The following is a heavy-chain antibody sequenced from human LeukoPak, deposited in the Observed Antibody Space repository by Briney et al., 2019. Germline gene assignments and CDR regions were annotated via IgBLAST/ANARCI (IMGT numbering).Heavy chain of an antibody. CDR3: ARDADGYED. D-gene: IGHD5-24*01. J-gene: IGHJ4*02. Sequence: PGGSLRLSCAASGFTSSRAWMSWVRQAPGKGLEWVANIKEDGSEDYYADSVKGRFAISKDNAKNSLYLQMNNLRAEDTAMYYCARDADGYEDWGQGTLVIVSS. V-gene: IGHV3-7*01. CDR1: GFTSSRAW. CDR2: IKEDGSED.